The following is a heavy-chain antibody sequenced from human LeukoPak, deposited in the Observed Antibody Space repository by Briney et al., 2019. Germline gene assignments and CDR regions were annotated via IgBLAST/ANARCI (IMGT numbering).Heavy chain of an antibody. J-gene: IGHJ4*02. CDR2: IYYSGST. CDR1: GVSLFSYY. CDR3: ARGGSGFYDSSAYYRGDFDK. V-gene: IGHV4-59*01. Sequence: SETLSLTCTVSGVSLFSYYWSWIGQSPGKGLEWLGYIYYSGSTDYHASLNGRVTMSVDTSKNQFSLQLHSVTAADTAVYYCARGGSGFYDSSAYYRGDFDKGGQGTLVTVSS. D-gene: IGHD3-22*01.